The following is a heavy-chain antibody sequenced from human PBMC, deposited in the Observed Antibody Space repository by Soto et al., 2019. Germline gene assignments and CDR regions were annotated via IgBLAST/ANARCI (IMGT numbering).Heavy chain of an antibody. CDR3: ARADSPYDAFDI. Sequence: VASVKVSCKASGGTFSSYAISWVRQAPGQGLEWMGGIIPIFGTANYAQKFQGRVTITADESTSTAYMELSSLRSEDTAVYYCARADSPYDAFDIWGQGTMVTVSS. D-gene: IGHD3-22*01. V-gene: IGHV1-69*13. CDR1: GGTFSSYA. J-gene: IGHJ3*02. CDR2: IIPIFGTA.